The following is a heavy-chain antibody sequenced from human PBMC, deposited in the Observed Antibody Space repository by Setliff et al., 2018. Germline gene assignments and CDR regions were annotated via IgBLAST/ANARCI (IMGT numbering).Heavy chain of an antibody. CDR2: IYTSGST. CDR1: GGSISSGTYY. J-gene: IGHJ4*02. CDR3: ARGQLFGSYWGYFDS. D-gene: IGHD1-26*01. V-gene: IGHV4-61*09. Sequence: PSETLSLTCTVSGGSISSGTYYWSWIRQPAGKGLEWIGHIYTSGSTNYNPSLRSRVTISVDTSKNQFSLNLSSVTAADTAVYYCARGQLFGSYWGYFDSWGQGTLVTVSS.